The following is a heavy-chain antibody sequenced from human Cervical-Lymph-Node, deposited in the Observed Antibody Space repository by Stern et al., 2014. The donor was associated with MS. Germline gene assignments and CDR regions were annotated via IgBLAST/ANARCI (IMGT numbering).Heavy chain of an antibody. CDR2: FDPEDGET. Sequence: QVQLVQSGAEVKKPGASVKVSCKVSGYTLTESSMHWVRQAPEKGLEWMGSFDPEDGETVYAQKFQGRVTMTEDTSTNTAYMELSSLRSEDTALYYCATDLSEPYYFDFWGQGTLLTVSS. V-gene: IGHV1-24*01. J-gene: IGHJ4*02. CDR3: ATDLSEPYYFDF. CDR1: GYTLTESS.